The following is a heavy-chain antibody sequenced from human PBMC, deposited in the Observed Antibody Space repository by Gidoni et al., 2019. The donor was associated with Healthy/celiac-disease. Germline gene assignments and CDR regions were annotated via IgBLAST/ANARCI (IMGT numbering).Heavy chain of an antibody. J-gene: IGHJ5*02. CDR2: IYYSGSP. V-gene: IGHV4-39*01. CDR3: ARPRGLSVAGTSVNWFDP. D-gene: IGHD6-19*01. Sequence: QLQLQESGPGLVKPSETLSLTCTVAGGSISSSRYYWGWIRQPPGKGLEWIGSIYYSGSPYYNPSLKSRVTISVDTSKNQFSLKLSSVTAADTAVYYCARPRGLSVAGTSVNWFDPWGQGTLVTVSS. CDR1: GGSISSSRYY.